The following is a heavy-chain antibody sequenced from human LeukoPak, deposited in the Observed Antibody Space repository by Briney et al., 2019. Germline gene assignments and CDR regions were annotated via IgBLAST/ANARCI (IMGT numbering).Heavy chain of an antibody. CDR2: ISDSGGRT. V-gene: IGHV3-23*01. J-gene: IGHJ4*02. CDR3: AKRGVVIRVILVGFHKEAYYFDS. CDR1: GITLSNYG. D-gene: IGHD3-22*01. Sequence: GFLRLSCAVSGITLSNYGMRWVRQAPGKGLEWVAGISDSGGRTNYADSVKGRFTISRDNPKTTLYLQMNSLRAEDTAVYFCAKRGVVIRVILVGFHKEAYYFDSWGQGALVTVSS.